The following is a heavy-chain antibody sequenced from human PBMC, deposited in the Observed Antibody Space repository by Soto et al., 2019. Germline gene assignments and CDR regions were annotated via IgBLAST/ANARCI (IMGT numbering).Heavy chain of an antibody. CDR2: ISGSGGST. D-gene: IGHD3-22*01. J-gene: IGHJ4*02. CDR3: AKDYYGSSGYPYFDY. CDR1: GFTFSSYA. V-gene: IGHV3-23*01. Sequence: VGSLRLSCAASGFTFSSYAMSWVRQAPGKGLEWVSAISGSGGSTYYADSVKGRFTISRDNSKNTLYLQMNSLRAEDTAVYYCAKDYYGSSGYPYFDYWGQGTLVTVSS.